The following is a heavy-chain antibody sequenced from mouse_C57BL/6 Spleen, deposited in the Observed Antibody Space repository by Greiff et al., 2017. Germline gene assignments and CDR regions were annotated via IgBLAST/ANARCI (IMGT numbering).Heavy chain of an antibody. CDR2: ILPGSGST. J-gene: IGHJ4*01. CDR3: ARMAGYYDGYYYAMDY. CDR1: GYTFTGYW. Sequence: QVQLQQSGAELMKPGASVKLSCKATGYTFTGYWIEWVKQRPGHGLEWIGEILPGSGSTNYNEKFKGKATFTADTSSNTAYMQLSSLTTEDSAIYYCARMAGYYDGYYYAMDYWGQGTSVTVSS. V-gene: IGHV1-9*01. D-gene: IGHD2-3*01.